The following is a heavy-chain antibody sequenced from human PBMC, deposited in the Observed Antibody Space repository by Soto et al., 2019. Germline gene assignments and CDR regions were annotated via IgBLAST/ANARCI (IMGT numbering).Heavy chain of an antibody. CDR1: DGSISGYY. Sequence: PSELLSLTCTVSDGSISGYYWSWIRQPQGKGLEWIGYMYNTGSTVYNPSFKSRVTISVDTSKNQFSLKLNSVTAADTAVYYCARDLWGYCGTDCYPLDVWGQGTTVTVSS. CDR3: ARDLWGYCGTDCYPLDV. J-gene: IGHJ6*02. V-gene: IGHV4-59*01. CDR2: MYNTGST. D-gene: IGHD2-21*02.